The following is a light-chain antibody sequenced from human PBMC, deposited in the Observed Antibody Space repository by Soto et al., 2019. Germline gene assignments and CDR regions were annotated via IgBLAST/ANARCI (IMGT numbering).Light chain of an antibody. Sequence: DIQMTQSPSTLSASVGDRVTITCRASQSVSRRLAYLAWYQQKPGKAPNLLIFDASKLKSGVPSRFSGSGSGTEFTLTISSLQPDDFATYYCQQYNNYSPWTFGQGTKVEIK. CDR3: QQYNNYSPWT. J-gene: IGKJ1*01. CDR1: QSVSRR. V-gene: IGKV1-5*01. CDR2: DAS.